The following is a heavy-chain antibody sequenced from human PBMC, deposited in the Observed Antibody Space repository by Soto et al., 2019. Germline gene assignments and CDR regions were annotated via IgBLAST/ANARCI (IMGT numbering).Heavy chain of an antibody. CDR1: GCSVSSDTHY. V-gene: IGHV4-61*01. CDR2: IYSSGST. Sequence: SETLSLTCPVSGCSVSSDTHYWSWIRQPPGKRLEWIGFIYSSGSTNYNPSLKSRVTMSVDTSKNQFSLKLRSVIVADTAVYHCARFVRSCSGTTCYTRADVWGQGTTVTVSS. J-gene: IGHJ6*02. CDR3: ARFVRSCSGTTCYTRADV. D-gene: IGHD2-2*02.